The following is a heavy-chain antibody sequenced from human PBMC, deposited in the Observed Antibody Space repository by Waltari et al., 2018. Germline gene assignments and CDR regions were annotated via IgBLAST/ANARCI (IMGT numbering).Heavy chain of an antibody. V-gene: IGHV3-23*01. CDR2: ISGSGGST. Sequence: EVQLLESGGGLVQPGGSLRLSCAASGFTFRSYAMSWVRQAPGKGREWVSAISGSGGSTYYADSVKGRFTISRDNSKNTLYLQMNSLRAEDTAVYYCARDYDFWSGYYTGISAFDIWGQGTMVTVSS. CDR1: GFTFRSYA. CDR3: ARDYDFWSGYYTGISAFDI. D-gene: IGHD3-3*01. J-gene: IGHJ3*02.